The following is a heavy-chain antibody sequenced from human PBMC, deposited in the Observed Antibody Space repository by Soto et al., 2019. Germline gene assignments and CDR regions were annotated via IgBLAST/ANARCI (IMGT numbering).Heavy chain of an antibody. V-gene: IGHV4-4*02. CDR2: IYHDGTT. J-gene: IGHJ5*02. CDR1: GGSISTAYC. CDR3: ARDSRRQGWFDP. Sequence: PSETLSVTCAVSGGSISTAYCLTLIRQSPGKGLEWIGQIYHDGTTDFNPSLQSRVSISVDVSENLFSLNLTSVTAADTAIYYCARDSRRQGWFDPWGQGALVTVSS.